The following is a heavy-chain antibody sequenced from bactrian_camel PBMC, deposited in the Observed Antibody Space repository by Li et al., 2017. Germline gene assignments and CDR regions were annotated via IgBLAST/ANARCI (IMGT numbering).Heavy chain of an antibody. D-gene: IGHD5*01. CDR2: IYTGDFST. CDR3: AEDRFACLKGPNSRLDRNEYRL. V-gene: IGHV3S1*01. CDR1: SYNGRC. Sequence: HVQLVESGGGSVQRGGSLRLSCAVSSYNGRCLGWFRATSPYQRREGVATIYTGDFSTYYSNSVKGRFTISRDNAKNTVYLQMKSLLPEDTAMYYCAEDRFACLKGPNSRLDRNEYRLWGQGTQVTVS. J-gene: IGHJ4*01.